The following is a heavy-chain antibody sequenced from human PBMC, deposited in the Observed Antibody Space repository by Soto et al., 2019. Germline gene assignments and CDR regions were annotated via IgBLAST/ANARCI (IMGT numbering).Heavy chain of an antibody. CDR2: ISGSGGST. Sequence: GGSLRLSCAASGFTFSSYAMSWVRQAPGKGLEWVSAISGSGGSTYYADSVKGRFTISRDNSKNTLYLQMNSLRAEDTAVYYCANYPKALMGGYSYGLAGYWGQGTLVTVSS. D-gene: IGHD5-18*01. J-gene: IGHJ4*02. CDR1: GFTFSSYA. CDR3: ANYPKALMGGYSYGLAGY. V-gene: IGHV3-23*01.